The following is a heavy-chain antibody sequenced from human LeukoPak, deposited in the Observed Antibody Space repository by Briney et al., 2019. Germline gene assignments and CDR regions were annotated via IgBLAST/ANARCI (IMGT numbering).Heavy chain of an antibody. CDR3: ARGWMLGGLNLRHV. Sequence: GGSLRLSCAASGFTFGTYAMHWVRQAPGKGLEWVADILYGGSILNSADSVRGRFIISRDNAKNTLYLQMNRLRAEDTAVYYCARGWMLGGLNLRHVWGQGTGVSVS. J-gene: IGHJ4*02. CDR2: ILYGGSIL. V-gene: IGHV3-30*04. D-gene: IGHD2-8*01. CDR1: GFTFGTYA.